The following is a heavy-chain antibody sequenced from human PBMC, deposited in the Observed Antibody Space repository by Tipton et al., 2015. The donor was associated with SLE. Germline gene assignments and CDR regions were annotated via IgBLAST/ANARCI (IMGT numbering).Heavy chain of an antibody. CDR3: ARRRFQSASDY. CDR1: GGSISSSNNY. D-gene: IGHD2-21*01. V-gene: IGHV4-39*07. J-gene: IGHJ4*02. Sequence: TLSLTCTVSGGSISSSNNYWDWIRQPPGKGLEWIGTIYYSGRTDYNPSLKSRVTMSVDTSMNQFSLKLNSVTAADTAVYYCARRRFQSASDYWGQETLVSVSS. CDR2: IYYSGRT.